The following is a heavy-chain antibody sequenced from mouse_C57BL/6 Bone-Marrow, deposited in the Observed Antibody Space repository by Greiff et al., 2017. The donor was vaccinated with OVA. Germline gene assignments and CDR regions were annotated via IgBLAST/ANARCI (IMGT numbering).Heavy chain of an antibody. CDR3: TRSGYYGSSDSYCDY. Sequence: VQLKQSGTVLARPGASVKMSCKTSGYTFTSYWMHWVKQRPGQGLEWIGAIYPGNSDTSYTQTFKGTAKLTAVTSASTAYMELSSLTNEDSAGYDCTRSGYYGSSDSYCDYWGKGTTRTVSS. CDR1: GYTFTSYW. V-gene: IGHV1-5*01. CDR2: IYPGNSDT. J-gene: IGHJ2*01. D-gene: IGHD1-1*01.